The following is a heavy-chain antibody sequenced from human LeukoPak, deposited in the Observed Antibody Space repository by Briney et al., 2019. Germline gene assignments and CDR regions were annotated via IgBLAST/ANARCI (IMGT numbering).Heavy chain of an antibody. CDR2: ISSSSSTI. CDR1: GFTFSSYS. V-gene: IGHV3-48*04. CDR3: TRDRDSSGWPRGDFDY. J-gene: IGHJ4*02. D-gene: IGHD6-19*01. Sequence: GGSLRLSCAASGFTFSSYSMNWVRQAPGKGLEWVSYISSSSSTIYYADSVKGRFTISRDNAKNSLYLQMNSLRAEDTAVYYCTRDRDSSGWPRGDFDYWGQGTLVTVSS.